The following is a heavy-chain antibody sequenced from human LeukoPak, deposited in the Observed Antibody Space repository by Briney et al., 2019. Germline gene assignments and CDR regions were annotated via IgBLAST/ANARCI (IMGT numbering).Heavy chain of an antibody. V-gene: IGHV4-34*01. Sequence: SETLSLTCTVSGGSISRYDWTWIRQPPGKGLEWIGEINHSGGTNYNPSLKSRVTISVDTSKNQFSLKLSSVTAADTAVYYCASLARGGNWFDPWGQGTLVTVSS. CDR2: INHSGGT. CDR3: ASLARGGNWFDP. J-gene: IGHJ5*02. CDR1: GGSISRYD. D-gene: IGHD6-6*01.